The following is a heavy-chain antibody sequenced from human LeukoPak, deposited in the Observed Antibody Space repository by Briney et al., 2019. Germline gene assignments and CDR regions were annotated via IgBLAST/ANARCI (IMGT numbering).Heavy chain of an antibody. Sequence: PGRSLRLSCAASGFTFDDYAMHWVRQAPGKGLEWVSGISWNSGSIGYADSVKGRFTISRDNAKNSLYLQMNSLRAEDTALYYCAKDISGIAVAGYVFDYWGQGTLVTVSS. V-gene: IGHV3-9*01. D-gene: IGHD6-19*01. CDR2: ISWNSGSI. J-gene: IGHJ4*02. CDR3: AKDISGIAVAGYVFDY. CDR1: GFTFDDYA.